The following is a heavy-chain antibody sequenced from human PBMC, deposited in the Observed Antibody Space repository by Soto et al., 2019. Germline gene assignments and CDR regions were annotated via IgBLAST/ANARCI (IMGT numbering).Heavy chain of an antibody. V-gene: IGHV3-23*01. CDR3: AKEAVYDFWSGYQSPTFDY. CDR1: GFTFSSYA. D-gene: IGHD3-3*01. J-gene: IGHJ4*02. Sequence: EVQLLESGGGLVQPGGSLRLSCAASGFTFSSYAMSWVRQAPGKGLEWVSAISGSGGSTYYADSVKGRFTISRDNSKNMLYLQMNSLRAEDTAVYYCAKEAVYDFWSGYQSPTFDYWGQGTLVTVSS. CDR2: ISGSGGST.